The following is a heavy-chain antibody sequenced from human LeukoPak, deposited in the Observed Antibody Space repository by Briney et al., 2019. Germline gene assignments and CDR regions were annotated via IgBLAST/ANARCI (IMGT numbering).Heavy chain of an antibody. CDR2: MYYSGRT. D-gene: IGHD2-21*02. CDR1: GGSITSYY. J-gene: IGHJ5*02. CDR3: AGGPYCGGDCYPNWFDP. Sequence: SETLSLTCTVSGGSITSYYWSWIRQPPGKGQEWSGYMYYSGRTKYNPSLKSRVTISVDTSKKQFSLKLSSVTAADTAVYYCAGGPYCGGDCYPNWFDPWGQGTLVTVSS. V-gene: IGHV4-59*01.